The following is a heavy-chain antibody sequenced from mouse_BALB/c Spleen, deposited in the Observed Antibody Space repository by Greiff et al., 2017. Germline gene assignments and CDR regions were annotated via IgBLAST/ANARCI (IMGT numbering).Heavy chain of an antibody. V-gene: IGHV5-12-1*01. CDR3: ARQYYRYDGRFYAMDY. CDR1: GFAFSSYD. CDR2: ISSGGGST. D-gene: IGHD2-14*01. Sequence: EVKLVESGGGLVKPGGSLKLSCAASGFAFSSYDMSWVRQTPEKRLEWVAYISSGGGSTYYPDTVKGRFTISRDNAKNTLYLQMSSLKSEDTAMYYCARQYYRYDGRFYAMDYWGQGTSVTVSS. J-gene: IGHJ4*01.